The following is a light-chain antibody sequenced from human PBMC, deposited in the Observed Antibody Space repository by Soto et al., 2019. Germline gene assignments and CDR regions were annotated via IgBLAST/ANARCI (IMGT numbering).Light chain of an antibody. CDR2: EVS. V-gene: IGLV2-14*01. CDR1: SSDIGNYDF. CDR3: SSYTTSTSFIR. Sequence: QSVLTQPASVSGSPGQSITISCTGTSSDIGNYDFVSWYQQVPGTAPKAMIYEVSSRPSGVSNRFSGSKSGNTASLTISGLQAEDEAYYYCSSYTTSTSFIRFGGGT. J-gene: IGLJ2*01.